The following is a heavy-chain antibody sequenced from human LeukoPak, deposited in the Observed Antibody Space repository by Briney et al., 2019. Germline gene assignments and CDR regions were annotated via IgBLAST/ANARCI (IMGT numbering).Heavy chain of an antibody. D-gene: IGHD3-22*01. CDR3: ARDLSDSGAFDI. Sequence: SETLSLTCTVSGGSTSSYYWSWIRQPPGKGLEWIGYIYYTGSTNYNPSLKSRVTLSVDTSKNQFSLKRSSVTAADTAVYYCARDLSDSGAFDIWGQGTMVTVSS. CDR2: IYYTGST. CDR1: GGSTSSYY. J-gene: IGHJ3*02. V-gene: IGHV4-59*01.